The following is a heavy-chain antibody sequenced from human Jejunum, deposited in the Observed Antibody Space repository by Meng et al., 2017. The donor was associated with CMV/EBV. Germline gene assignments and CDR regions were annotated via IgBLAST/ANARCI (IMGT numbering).Heavy chain of an antibody. Sequence: GDTFISYSMHWVRQAPGQGLEWMAKINPSDAGTTYAQRFQGRLTMTRNTSTNTVYLELGSLKPEDTAVYYCAREGLGHGRNWLDPWGQGTLVTVSS. CDR3: AREGLGHGRNWLDP. CDR1: GDTFISYS. D-gene: IGHD6-19*01. V-gene: IGHV1-46*01. CDR2: INPSDAGT. J-gene: IGHJ5*02.